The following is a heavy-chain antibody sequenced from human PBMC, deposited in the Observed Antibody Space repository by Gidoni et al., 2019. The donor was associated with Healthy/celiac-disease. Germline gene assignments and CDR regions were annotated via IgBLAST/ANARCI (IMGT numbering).Heavy chain of an antibody. V-gene: IGHV1-69*06. CDR3: ARGREQWLPRAADAFDI. J-gene: IGHJ3*02. CDR1: GGTFSSYA. CDR2: IIPIFGTA. Sequence: QVQLVQSGAEVKTPGSSVKVSCKASGGTFSSYAISWVRQAPGQGLEWMGGIIPIFGTANYAQKFQGRVTITADKSTSTAYMELSSLRSEDTAVYYCARGREQWLPRAADAFDIWGQGTMVTVSS. D-gene: IGHD6-19*01.